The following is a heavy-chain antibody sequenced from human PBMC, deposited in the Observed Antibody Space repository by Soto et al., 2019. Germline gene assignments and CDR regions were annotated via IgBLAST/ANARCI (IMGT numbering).Heavy chain of an antibody. D-gene: IGHD6-19*01. CDR3: AKHSVAGGYYFDY. J-gene: IGHJ4*02. V-gene: IGHV3-23*01. Sequence: SXRLSCAASVFTFSSYSMSWVRQAPGKGLEWVSAISGSGGSTYYADSVKGRFTISRDNSKNTLYLQMNSLRAEDTAVYYCAKHSVAGGYYFDYWGQGTLVTVSS. CDR1: VFTFSSYS. CDR2: ISGSGGST.